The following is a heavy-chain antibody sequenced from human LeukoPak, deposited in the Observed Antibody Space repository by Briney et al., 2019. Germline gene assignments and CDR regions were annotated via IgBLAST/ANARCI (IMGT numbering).Heavy chain of an antibody. V-gene: IGHV1-69*06. CDR2: IIPIFGTA. CDR3: ARNIVVVPAAMLGAATADAFDI. CDR1: GGTFSSYA. J-gene: IGHJ3*02. Sequence: SVKVSCKASGGTFSSYAISWVRQAPGQGLEWMGGIIPIFGTANYAQKFQGRVTITADKSTSTAYMELSSLRSEDTAVYYCARNIVVVPAAMLGAATADAFDIWGQGTMVTVSS. D-gene: IGHD2-2*01.